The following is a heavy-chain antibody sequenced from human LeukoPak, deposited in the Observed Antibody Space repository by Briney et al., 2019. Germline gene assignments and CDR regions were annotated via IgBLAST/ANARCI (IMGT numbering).Heavy chain of an antibody. CDR1: GGTFSSYA. CDR2: IIPIFGTA. J-gene: IGHJ4*02. CDR3: ARGDYYDSSGYYTFDY. V-gene: IGHV1-69*13. Sequence: ASVKVSCKASGGTFSSYAISWVRQAPGQGLEWMGGIIPIFGTANYAQKFQGRVTITADESTSTAYTELGSLRSEGPAVYFCARGDYYDSSGYYTFDYWGQGTLVTVSS. D-gene: IGHD3-22*01.